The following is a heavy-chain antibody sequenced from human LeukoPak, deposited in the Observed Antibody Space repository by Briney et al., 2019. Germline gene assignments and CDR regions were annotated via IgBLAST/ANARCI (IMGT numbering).Heavy chain of an antibody. CDR3: ARQVGVVNNWFDP. CDR1: GGSISSSSYY. V-gene: IGHV4-39*01. J-gene: IGHJ5*02. CDR2: IYYSGST. Sequence: SETLSLTCTVSGGSISSSSYYWGWIRQPPGKGLEWIGSIYYSGSTYYNPSLKSRVTISVDTSKNQFSLKLSSVTAADTAVYYCARQVGVVNNWFDPWGQGTLVTVSS. D-gene: IGHD3-3*01.